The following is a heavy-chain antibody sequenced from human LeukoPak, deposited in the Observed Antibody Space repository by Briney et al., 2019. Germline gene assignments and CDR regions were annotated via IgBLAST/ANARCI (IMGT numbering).Heavy chain of an antibody. Sequence: PSETLSLTCTVSGYSISSGYYWGWIRQPPGKGLEWIGSIYHGGSTYYNPSLKSRVTISVDTSKNQFSLKLSSVTAADTAVYYCARGYGGNSDVDYWGQGTLVTVSS. CDR2: IYHGGST. J-gene: IGHJ4*02. CDR1: GYSISSGYY. D-gene: IGHD4-23*01. V-gene: IGHV4-38-2*02. CDR3: ARGYGGNSDVDY.